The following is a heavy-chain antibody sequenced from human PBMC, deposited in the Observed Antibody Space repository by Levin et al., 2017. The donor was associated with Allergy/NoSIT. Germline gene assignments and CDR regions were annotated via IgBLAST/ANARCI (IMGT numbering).Heavy chain of an antibody. CDR3: ARMYCSSTSCYAGMGLNWFDP. CDR1: GGSISSYY. D-gene: IGHD2-2*01. V-gene: IGHV4-59*01. CDR2: IYYSGST. J-gene: IGHJ5*02. Sequence: GSLRLSCTVSGGSISSYYWSWIRQPPGKGLEWIGYIYYSGSTNYNPSLKSRVTISVDTSKNQFSRKLSSVTAADTAVYYCARMYCSSTSCYAGMGLNWFDPWGQGTLVTVSS.